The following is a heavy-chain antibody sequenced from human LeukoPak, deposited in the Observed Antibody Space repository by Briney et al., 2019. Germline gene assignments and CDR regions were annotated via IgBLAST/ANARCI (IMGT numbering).Heavy chain of an antibody. J-gene: IGHJ4*02. V-gene: IGHV3-23*01. CDR2: NSGSGSST. Sequence: PGGSLRLSCAASGFTFSTYAMNWVRQAPGKGLEWVSTNSGSGSSTYYADSVKGRFTIYRDNLKNTLYLQMNSLRAEDTAVYYCARAQRGYNYLDYWGQGTLVNVSS. D-gene: IGHD5-18*01. CDR1: GFTFSTYA. CDR3: ARAQRGYNYLDY.